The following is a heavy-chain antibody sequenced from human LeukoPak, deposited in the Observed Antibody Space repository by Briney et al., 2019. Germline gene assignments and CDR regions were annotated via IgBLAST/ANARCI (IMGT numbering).Heavy chain of an antibody. CDR1: GFTFSSYA. D-gene: IGHD3-22*01. Sequence: GRSLRLSCAASGFTFSSYAMHWVRQAPGKGLEWVAVISYDGSNKYYADSVKGRFTISRDNSKNTLYLQMNSLRAEDTAVYYCARDGGSGYYYSFDHWGQGTPVTVSS. J-gene: IGHJ4*02. CDR3: ARDGGSGYYYSFDH. CDR2: ISYDGSNK. V-gene: IGHV3-30-3*01.